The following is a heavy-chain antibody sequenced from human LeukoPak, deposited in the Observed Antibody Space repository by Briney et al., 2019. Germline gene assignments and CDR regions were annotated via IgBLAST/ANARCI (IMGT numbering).Heavy chain of an antibody. CDR1: ALTFDDYG. Sequence: GGSLRLSCAASALTFDDYGMCWVRQAPEKGLEWVSDINWNGGSTGYADSVKGRFTISRDNAKNSLYLQMNSLRAEDTALYYCARERRGDTAMVTYYYYYYYMDVWGKGTTVTVSS. D-gene: IGHD5-18*01. CDR3: ARERRGDTAMVTYYYYYYYMDV. CDR2: INWNGGST. V-gene: IGHV3-20*04. J-gene: IGHJ6*03.